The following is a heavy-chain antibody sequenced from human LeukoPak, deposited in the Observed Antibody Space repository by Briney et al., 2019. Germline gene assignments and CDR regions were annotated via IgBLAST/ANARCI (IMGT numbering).Heavy chain of an antibody. CDR3: AKDPVGAIIEAYFDY. J-gene: IGHJ4*02. D-gene: IGHD1-26*01. CDR2: ISGSGGST. V-gene: IGHV3-23*01. Sequence: PGGSLRLSCAASGFTFSSYAMSWVRQAPGKGLEWVSAISGSGGSTYYADSVKGRFTISRDNSKNTLHLQMNSLRAEDTAVYYCAKDPVGAIIEAYFDYWGQGTLVTVSS. CDR1: GFTFSSYA.